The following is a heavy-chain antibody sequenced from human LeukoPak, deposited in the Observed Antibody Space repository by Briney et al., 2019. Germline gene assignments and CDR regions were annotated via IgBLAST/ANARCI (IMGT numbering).Heavy chain of an antibody. CDR3: ARNWYSSSYFYYYYMDV. V-gene: IGHV4-59*12. CDR2: IYYSGST. CDR1: GGSISSYY. D-gene: IGHD6-6*01. J-gene: IGHJ6*03. Sequence: SETLSLTCTVSGGSISSYYWSWIRQPPGKGLEWIGYIYYSGSTNYNPSLKSRVTISVDSSKNQFSLKLSSVTAADTAVYYCARNWYSSSYFYYYYMDVWGKGTTVTVSS.